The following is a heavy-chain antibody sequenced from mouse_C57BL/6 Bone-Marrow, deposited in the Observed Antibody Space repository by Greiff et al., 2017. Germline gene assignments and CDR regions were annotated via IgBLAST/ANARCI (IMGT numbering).Heavy chain of an antibody. CDR1: GYTFTSYW. CDR3: ARRDDWVWFAY. V-gene: IGHV1-64*01. D-gene: IGHD2-4*01. CDR2: IHPNSGST. Sequence: QVQLKQPGAELVKPGASVKLSCKASGYTFTSYWMHWVKQRPGQGLEWIGMIHPNSGSTNYNEKFKSKATLTVDKSSSTAYMQLSSLTSEDSAVYYCARRDDWVWFAYWGQGTLVTVSA. J-gene: IGHJ3*01.